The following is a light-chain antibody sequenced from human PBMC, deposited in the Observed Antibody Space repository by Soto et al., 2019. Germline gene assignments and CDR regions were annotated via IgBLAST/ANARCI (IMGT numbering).Light chain of an antibody. CDR2: GAS. CDR1: QSVDSTY. J-gene: IGKJ2*01. CDR3: QQYYSSPYA. Sequence: EIVLTQSPGTLSLSPGEIATLSCRASQSVDSTYLDWYQEKPGQAPRLLIYGASSRATGIPDRFSGSGSGTDNTLTISKLQLEDYAVYYFQQYYSSPYAFGQGTKLESK. V-gene: IGKV3-20*01.